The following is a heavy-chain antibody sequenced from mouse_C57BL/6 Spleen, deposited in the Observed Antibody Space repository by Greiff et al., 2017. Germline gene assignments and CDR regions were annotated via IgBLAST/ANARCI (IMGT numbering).Heavy chain of an antibody. CDR3: ARGTGTFHYFDY. J-gene: IGHJ2*01. D-gene: IGHD4-1*01. CDR1: GYTFTSYW. V-gene: IGHV1-69*01. Sequence: VQLQQPGAELVMPGASVKLSCKASGYTFTSYWMHWVKQRPGQGLEWIGEIDPSDSYTNYNQKFKGKSTLTVDKSSSTAYMQLSSLTSEDSAVYYCARGTGTFHYFDYWGQGTTLTVSS. CDR2: IDPSDSYT.